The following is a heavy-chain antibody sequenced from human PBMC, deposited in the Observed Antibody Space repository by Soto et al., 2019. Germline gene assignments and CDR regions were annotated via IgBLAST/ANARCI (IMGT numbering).Heavy chain of an antibody. CDR1: GFTFSSYA. CDR2: ISYDGSNK. CDR3: ARDRITDYYGMDV. Sequence: ESGGGVVQPGRSLRLSCAASGFTFSSYAMHWVRQAPGKGLEWVAVISYDGSNKYYADSVKGRFTISRDNSKNTLYLQMNSLRAEDTAVYYCARDRITDYYGMDVWGQGTTVTVSS. D-gene: IGHD1-20*01. V-gene: IGHV3-30-3*01. J-gene: IGHJ6*02.